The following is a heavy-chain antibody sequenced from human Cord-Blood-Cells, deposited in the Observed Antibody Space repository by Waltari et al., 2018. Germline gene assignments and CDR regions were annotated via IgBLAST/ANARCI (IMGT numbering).Heavy chain of an antibody. CDR1: GGYFSCYY. J-gene: IGHJ4*02. V-gene: IGHV4-34*01. CDR3: ARGRGGHDYGDDFDY. D-gene: IGHD4-17*01. CDR2: INHSGST. Sequence: QVQLQQWGAGLLKPSETLSLTCAVYGGYFSCYYWCWIRHPPGKGLEWIGEINHSGSTNYNPSLKSRVTISVDTSKNQFSLKLSSVTAADTAVYYCARGRGGHDYGDDFDYWGQGTLVTVSS.